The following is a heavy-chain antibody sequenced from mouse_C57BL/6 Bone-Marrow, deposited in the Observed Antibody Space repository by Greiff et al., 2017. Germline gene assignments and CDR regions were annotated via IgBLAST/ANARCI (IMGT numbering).Heavy chain of an antibody. D-gene: IGHD1-1*01. V-gene: IGHV5-6*01. Sequence: DVQLQESGGDLVKPGGSLKLSCAASGFTFSSYGMSWVRQTPDKRLEWVATISSGGSYTYYPDSVKGRFTISRDNAKNTLYLQMSSLKSEDTAMYYCARYYYDDFDYWGQGTTLTVSS. CDR1: GFTFSSYG. CDR2: ISSGGSYT. J-gene: IGHJ2*01. CDR3: ARYYYDDFDY.